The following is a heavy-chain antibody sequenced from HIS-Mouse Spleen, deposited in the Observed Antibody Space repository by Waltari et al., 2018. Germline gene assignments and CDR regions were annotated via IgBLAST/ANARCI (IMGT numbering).Heavy chain of an antibody. CDR2: IYYSGST. CDR3: AREIPYSSSWYDWYFDL. J-gene: IGHJ2*01. Sequence: QLQLQESGTGLVKPSATLSLTCTVSAGSISSSSYYWCCIRQPPGTGLQWIGSIYYSGSTYYNPSLKSRVTISVDTSKNQFSLKLSSVAAADTAVYYCAREIPYSSSWYDWYFDLWGRGTLVTVSS. D-gene: IGHD6-13*01. CDR1: AGSISSSSYY. V-gene: IGHV4-39*07.